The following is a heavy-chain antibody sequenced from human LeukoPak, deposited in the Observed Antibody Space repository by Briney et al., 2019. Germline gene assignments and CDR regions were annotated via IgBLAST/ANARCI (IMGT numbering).Heavy chain of an antibody. J-gene: IGHJ5*02. CDR3: ARQWPLWSGGRPFDP. CDR2: INHSGST. D-gene: IGHD3-3*01. CDR1: GGSFSGYY. V-gene: IGHV4-34*01. Sequence: SETLSLTCAVYGGSFSGYYWSWIRQPPGKGLEWIGEINHSGSTNYNPSLKSRVTISVDTSKNQFSLKLSSVTAADTAVYYCARQWPLWSGGRPFDPWGQGTLVTVSS.